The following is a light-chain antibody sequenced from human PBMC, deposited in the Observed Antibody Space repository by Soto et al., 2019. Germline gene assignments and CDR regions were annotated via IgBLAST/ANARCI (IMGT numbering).Light chain of an antibody. J-gene: IGKJ1*01. CDR1: QSVTSSY. CDR3: QQYAGSPRT. CDR2: GAS. V-gene: IGKV3-20*01. Sequence: EIVLTQSPGTLSLSPGERATLSCSASQSVTSSYLAWYQQKPGQAPRLLIYGASSRAAGIPDRFSGSGSGTDFTLTINRVEPEDFAVYFCQQYAGSPRTCGQGTKVDI.